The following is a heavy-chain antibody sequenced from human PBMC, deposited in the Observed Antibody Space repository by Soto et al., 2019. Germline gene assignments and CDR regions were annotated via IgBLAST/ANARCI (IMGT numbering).Heavy chain of an antibody. CDR2: ISHDGINK. CDR1: GFSFSSYA. CDR3: ARDMYSSDYFVKWFEP. Sequence: QVRLVESGGGVVQPGRSLRLSCTASGFSFSSYAMYWFRQPPGKGLEWVAVISHDGINKHYADSVKGRVTVSRDNSNHSLDLQRNSRRGEDTAMYYCARDMYSSDYFVKWFEPWGQGTLVTVSS. J-gene: IGHJ5*02. D-gene: IGHD6-19*01. V-gene: IGHV3-30-3*01.